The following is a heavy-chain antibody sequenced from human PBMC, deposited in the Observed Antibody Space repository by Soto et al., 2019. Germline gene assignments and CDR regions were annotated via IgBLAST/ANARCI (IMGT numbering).Heavy chain of an antibody. J-gene: IGHJ4*02. Sequence: EVQLLESGGGLVQPGGSLRLSCAASGFTFSSYGMSWVRQAPGKGLEWVSRISGAGGNTYYADSVKGRFTISRDNSKNKLYLQMNSLRAEDTAVYYCAKSRLWVGTIPKFCFDYWGPGTLVTVSS. CDR1: GFTFSSYG. CDR3: AKSRLWVGTIPKFCFDY. D-gene: IGHD3-10*01. CDR2: ISGAGGNT. V-gene: IGHV3-23*01.